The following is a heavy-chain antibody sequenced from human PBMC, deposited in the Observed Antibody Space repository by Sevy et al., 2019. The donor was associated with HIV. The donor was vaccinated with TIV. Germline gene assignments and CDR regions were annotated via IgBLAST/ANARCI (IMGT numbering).Heavy chain of an antibody. CDR3: ATDTGDYDVLTGLYYFDY. D-gene: IGHD3-9*01. CDR2: ISYDGIIK. J-gene: IGHJ4*03. V-gene: IGHV3-30-3*01. Sequence: GGALRLSCETSGFSFSTYTMHWVRQSPGKGLEWLAVISYDGIIKYYAESVKGRSSISRDNSKNTLYLQMNILKTEDTAVYYCATDTGDYDVLTGLYYFDYWGHGTLVTVSS. CDR1: GFSFSTYT.